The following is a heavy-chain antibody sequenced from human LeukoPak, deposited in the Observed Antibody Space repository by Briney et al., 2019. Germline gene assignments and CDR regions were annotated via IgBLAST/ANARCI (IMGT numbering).Heavy chain of an antibody. CDR3: ARAPNHYDSSGYQTPHDAFDI. Sequence: GGSLRLSCAASGFTFSAFGMNWVRQAPGKGLEWVSTITKSGDSTYYVDSVKGRFTISRDNSKNTLYLQMNSLRAEDTAVYYCARAPNHYDSSGYQTPHDAFDIWGQGTMVTVSS. V-gene: IGHV3-23*01. CDR2: ITKSGDST. J-gene: IGHJ3*02. CDR1: GFTFSAFG. D-gene: IGHD3-22*01.